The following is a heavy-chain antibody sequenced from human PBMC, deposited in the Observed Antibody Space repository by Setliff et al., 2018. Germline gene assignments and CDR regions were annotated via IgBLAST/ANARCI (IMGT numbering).Heavy chain of an antibody. V-gene: IGHV4-39*07. J-gene: IGHJ6*02. CDR2: IYYSGST. CDR1: GGSISSSSYY. D-gene: IGHD3-10*01. CDR3: ARDGYFGSGTYNV. Sequence: SETLSLTCTVSGGSISSSSYYWGWIRQPPGKGLEWIGSIYYSGSTNYNPSLKSRATISVNTSKNQFSLKLSSVTAADTAVYYGARDGYFGSGTYNVWGQGTTVTVSS.